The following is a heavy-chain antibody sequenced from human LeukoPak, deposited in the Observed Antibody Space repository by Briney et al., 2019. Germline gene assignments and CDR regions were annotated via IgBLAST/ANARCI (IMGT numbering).Heavy chain of an antibody. Sequence: SETLSLTCTVSGGSISSHYWSWIRQPPGKGLEWIGYIYYNGGTNYNPSLKNRVAITVDTSKNQFSLMLNSVTAADTALYYCARFDTSGYYADYWGQGTLVTVSS. CDR2: IYYNGGT. V-gene: IGHV4-59*11. D-gene: IGHD3-22*01. J-gene: IGHJ4*02. CDR1: GGSISSHY. CDR3: ARFDTSGYYADY.